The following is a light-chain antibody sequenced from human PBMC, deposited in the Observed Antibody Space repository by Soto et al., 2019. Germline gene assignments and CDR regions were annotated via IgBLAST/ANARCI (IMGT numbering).Light chain of an antibody. CDR3: QHYYSRPLT. CDR1: QSVLSSSNNKNY. V-gene: IGKV4-1*01. Sequence: DIVMTQSPDSLSVSLGERATINCKSSQSVLSSSNNKNYLAWYQQKPGQPPKVVIYWASTRGSGVPDRFSGSGSGTDFTLTISSLQAEDVAVYYCQHYYSRPLTFGGGTKVEIK. J-gene: IGKJ4*01. CDR2: WAS.